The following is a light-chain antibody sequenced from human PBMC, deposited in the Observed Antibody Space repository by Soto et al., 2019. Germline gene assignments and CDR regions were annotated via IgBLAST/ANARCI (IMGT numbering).Light chain of an antibody. J-gene: IGKJ1*01. CDR2: DAS. CDR1: QSVSSY. CDR3: QQRSNWPT. Sequence: IVFTQSASTLSLSPGERATLSCRASQSVSSYLAWYQQKPGQAPRLLIYDASNRATGIPARFSGSGSGTDFTLTISSLEPEDFAVYYCQQRSNWPTFGQGT. V-gene: IGKV3-11*01.